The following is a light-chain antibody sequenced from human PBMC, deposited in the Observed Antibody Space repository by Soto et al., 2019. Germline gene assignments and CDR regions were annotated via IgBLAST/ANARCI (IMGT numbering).Light chain of an antibody. CDR1: SSDVGGYNY. Sequence: QSALTQPASVSGSPGQSITISCTGTSSDVGGYNYVSWYQRHPGKAPKLMIYEVSNRPSGIANRFSGSKSGNTASLTISGLQAEDEADYYCSSYTRSSSVVFGGGTKVTVL. CDR3: SSYTRSSSVV. J-gene: IGLJ2*01. CDR2: EVS. V-gene: IGLV2-14*01.